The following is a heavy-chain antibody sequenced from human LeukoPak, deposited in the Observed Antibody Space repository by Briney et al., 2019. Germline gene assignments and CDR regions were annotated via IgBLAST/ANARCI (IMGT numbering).Heavy chain of an antibody. D-gene: IGHD5-12*01. J-gene: IGHJ4*02. CDR1: GGSISSSSYY. V-gene: IGHV4-39*01. CDR3: ARHDGYSGYDSPRFDY. Sequence: SETLSLTCTVSGGSISSSSYYWGWIRQPPGKGLEWIGSIYYSGSTYYNPSLKSRVTISVDTSKNQFSLKLSSVTAADTAVYYCARHDGYSGYDSPRFDYWGQGTLVTVSS. CDR2: IYYSGST.